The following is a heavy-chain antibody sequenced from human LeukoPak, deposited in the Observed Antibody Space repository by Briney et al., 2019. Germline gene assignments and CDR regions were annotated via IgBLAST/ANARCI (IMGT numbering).Heavy chain of an antibody. CDR3: ARHLGGTTLDY. J-gene: IGHJ4*02. V-gene: IGHV4-39*01. Sequence: SETLSLTCTVSGGSISSSSYYWGWIRQPPGKGLEWIGSIYYSGSTNYNPSLKSRVTISVDTSKNQFSLKLSSVTAADTAVYYCARHLGGTTLDYWGQGTLVTVSS. D-gene: IGHD1-7*01. CDR2: IYYSGST. CDR1: GGSISSSSYY.